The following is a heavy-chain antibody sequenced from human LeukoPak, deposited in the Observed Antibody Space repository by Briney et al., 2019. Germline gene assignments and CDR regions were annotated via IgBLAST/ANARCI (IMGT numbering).Heavy chain of an antibody. Sequence: SETLSLTCAVYGGSFSGYYWSWIRQPPGKGLEWIGEINHSGSTNYNPSLKSRVTISVDTSKNQFSLKLSSVTAADTAVYYCARVGRAVANDYWGQGTLVTVSS. V-gene: IGHV4-34*01. CDR2: INHSGST. CDR3: ARVGRAVANDY. CDR1: GGSFSGYY. J-gene: IGHJ4*02. D-gene: IGHD6-13*01.